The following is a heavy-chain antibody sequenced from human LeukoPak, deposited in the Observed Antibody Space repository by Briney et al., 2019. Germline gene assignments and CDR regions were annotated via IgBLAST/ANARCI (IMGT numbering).Heavy chain of an antibody. CDR3: ARQIAAAGTGD. CDR1: GFTFSSYS. Sequence: GGSLRLSCAASGFTFSSYSMNWVRQAPGKGLEWVSSISSSSSYIYYADSVKGRFTISRDNAKNSLYLQMNSLRAEDTAVYYCARQIAAAGTGDWGQGTLVTVSS. J-gene: IGHJ4*02. CDR2: ISSSSSYI. V-gene: IGHV3-21*01. D-gene: IGHD6-13*01.